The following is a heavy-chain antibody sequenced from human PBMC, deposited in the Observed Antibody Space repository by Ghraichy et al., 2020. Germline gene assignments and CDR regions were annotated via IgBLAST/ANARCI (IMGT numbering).Heavy chain of an antibody. CDR2: ISYDGSNK. Sequence: GGSLRLSCAASGFTFSSYGMHWVRQAPGKGLEWVAVISYDGSNKYYADSVKGRFTISRDNSKNTLYLQMNSLRAEDTAVYYCAKDPWSSSWLNYYYYYMDVWGKGTTVTVSS. J-gene: IGHJ6*03. D-gene: IGHD6-13*01. CDR1: GFTFSSYG. V-gene: IGHV3-30*18. CDR3: AKDPWSSSWLNYYYYYMDV.